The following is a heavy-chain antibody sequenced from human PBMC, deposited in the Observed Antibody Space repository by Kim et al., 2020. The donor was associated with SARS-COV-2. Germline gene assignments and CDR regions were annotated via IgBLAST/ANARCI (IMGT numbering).Heavy chain of an antibody. D-gene: IGHD4-17*01. Sequence: TDYHPSLKSRVTISLDASKNQFSLKLTSVTAADTAIYYCARGVGDPGWFDPWGQGALVTVSS. CDR3: ARGVGDPGWFDP. J-gene: IGHJ5*02. CDR2: T. V-gene: IGHV4-59*09.